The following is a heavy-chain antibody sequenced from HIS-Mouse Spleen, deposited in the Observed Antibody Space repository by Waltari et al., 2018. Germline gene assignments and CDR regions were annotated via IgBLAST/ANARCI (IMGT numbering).Heavy chain of an antibody. CDR2: IYYSGST. Sequence: QLQLQESGPGLVKPSETLSLTCTVSGGSISSSSYYWGWIRQPPGKGLEWIGSIYYSGSTYYNPSLKSRVTISVDTSKNQFSLKLRSEDTAVYYCARGHDYSNYFDYWGQGTLVTVSS. D-gene: IGHD4-4*01. V-gene: IGHV4-39*07. CDR1: GGSISSSSYY. J-gene: IGHJ4*02. CDR3: ARGHDYSNYFDY.